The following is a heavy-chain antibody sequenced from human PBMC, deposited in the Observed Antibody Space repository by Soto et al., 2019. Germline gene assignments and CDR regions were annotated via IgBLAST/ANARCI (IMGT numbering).Heavy chain of an antibody. CDR1: GGSISSSSYY. V-gene: IGHV4-39*01. CDR2: VYYGGST. Sequence: SETLSLTCTVSGGSISSSSYYWGWIRQPPGKGLEWIGNVYYGGSTYYSPSLKSRVTISVEASKSQFSLKLSSVTAADTAVYYCAGGDYYHSSGYYFYYYTMDVWGQGTTVTVSS. CDR3: AGGDYYHSSGYYFYYYTMDV. D-gene: IGHD3-22*01. J-gene: IGHJ6*02.